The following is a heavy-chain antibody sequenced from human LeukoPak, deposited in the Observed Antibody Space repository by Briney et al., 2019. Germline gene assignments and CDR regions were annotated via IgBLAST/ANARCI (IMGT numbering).Heavy chain of an antibody. J-gene: IGHJ5*02. D-gene: IGHD1-7*01. CDR3: ARGPRANWNYAAGPRDNWFDP. CDR1: GGSISSYY. Sequence: SETLSLTCTVSGGSISSYYWSWIRQPPGKGLEWIGYIYYSGSTNYNPSLKSRVTISVDTSKNQFSLKLSSVTAADTAVYYCARGPRANWNYAAGPRDNWFDPWGQGTLVTVSS. CDR2: IYYSGST. V-gene: IGHV4-59*01.